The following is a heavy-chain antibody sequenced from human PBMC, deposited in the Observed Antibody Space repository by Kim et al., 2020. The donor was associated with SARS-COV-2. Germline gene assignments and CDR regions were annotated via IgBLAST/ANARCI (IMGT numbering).Heavy chain of an antibody. CDR3: ARDYLTRFWSGYSMADYYYYYGMDV. J-gene: IGHJ6*02. D-gene: IGHD3-3*01. CDR1: GFTFSSYW. Sequence: GGSLRLSCAASGFTFSSYWMSWVRQAPGKGLEWVANIKQDGSEKYYVDSVKGRFTISRDNAKNSLYLQMNSLRAEDTAVYYCARDYLTRFWSGYSMADYYYYYGMDVWGQGTTVTVSS. V-gene: IGHV3-7*03. CDR2: IKQDGSEK.